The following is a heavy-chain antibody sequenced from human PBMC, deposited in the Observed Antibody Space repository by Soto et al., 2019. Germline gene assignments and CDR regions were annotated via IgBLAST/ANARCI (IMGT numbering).Heavy chain of an antibody. CDR2: INSDGSST. D-gene: IGHD6-13*01. CDR1: GFTFSSYW. Sequence: GGSLRLSCAASGFTFSSYWMHWVRQSPGQGLVWVSRINSDGSSTSYADSVKGRFTISRDNAKNTLYLQMNSLRAEDTAVYYCARHDAAGENPKPYYYYYMDVWGKGTAVTVSS. V-gene: IGHV3-74*01. CDR3: ARHDAAGENPKPYYYYYMDV. J-gene: IGHJ6*03.